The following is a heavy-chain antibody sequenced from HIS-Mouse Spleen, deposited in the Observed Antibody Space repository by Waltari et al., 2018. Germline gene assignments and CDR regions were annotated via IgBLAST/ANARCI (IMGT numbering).Heavy chain of an antibody. D-gene: IGHD6-13*01. Sequence: QLQLQESGPGLVKPSETLSLTCTVSGGSISSSSYYWGWIRQPPGKGLDWIGSIYYSGCTYSTPSVKIRVTISVAPSKHQFSLKLSSVTAADTAVYYCAREIPYSSSWYDWYFDLWGRGTLVTVSS. CDR1: GGSISSSSYY. CDR3: AREIPYSSSWYDWYFDL. J-gene: IGHJ2*01. CDR2: IYYSGCT. V-gene: IGHV4-39*07.